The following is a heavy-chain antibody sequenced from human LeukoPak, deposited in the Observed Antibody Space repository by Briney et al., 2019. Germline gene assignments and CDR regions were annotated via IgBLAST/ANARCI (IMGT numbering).Heavy chain of an antibody. CDR2: INHSGST. CDR1: GGSFSGYY. V-gene: IGHV4-34*01. J-gene: IGHJ4*02. Sequence: SETLSLTCAVYGGSFSGYYWSWIRQPPGKGLEWIGEINHSGSTNYNPSLKSRVTISVDTSKNQFSLKLSSVTAADTAVYYCARGALISSSQFDYWGQGTLVTASS. CDR3: ARGALISSSQFDY. D-gene: IGHD6-13*01.